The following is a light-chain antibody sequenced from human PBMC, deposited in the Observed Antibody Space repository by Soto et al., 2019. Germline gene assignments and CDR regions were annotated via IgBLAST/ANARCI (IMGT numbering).Light chain of an antibody. CDR1: SSDVGGYNY. J-gene: IGLJ2*01. V-gene: IGLV2-14*01. CDR3: SSYTSSSTLVV. Sequence: QSALTQPASVSGSPGQSITISCTGTSSDVGGYNYVSWYQQHPGKAPKLMIYDVSNRPSGVSNRFSGSKSGNTASLTISGLQAEDEADYYCSSYTSSSTLVVFXGGTKVTVL. CDR2: DVS.